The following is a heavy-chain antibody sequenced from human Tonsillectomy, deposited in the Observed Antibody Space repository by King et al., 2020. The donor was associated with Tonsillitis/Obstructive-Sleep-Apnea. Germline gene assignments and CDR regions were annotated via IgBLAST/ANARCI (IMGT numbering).Heavy chain of an antibody. D-gene: IGHD5-24*01. CDR3: AKEMQLGKPFDY. Sequence: VQLVESGGGLVQPGGSLRLSCAASGFTFDSYAVSWVRQAPGKGLEWVSAVSASGAGTYYADSVKGRFTISRDNSKNTLYLQLNSLRAEDTAVYYGAKEMQLGKPFDYWGQGTPVTVSS. CDR1: GFTFDSYA. V-gene: IGHV3-23*04. J-gene: IGHJ4*02. CDR2: VSASGAGT.